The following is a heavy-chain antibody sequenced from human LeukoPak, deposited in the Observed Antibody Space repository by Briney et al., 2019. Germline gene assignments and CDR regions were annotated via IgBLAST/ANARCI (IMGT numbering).Heavy chain of an antibody. CDR3: ARGGRWELPRPYAFDI. V-gene: IGHV1-8*02. CDR1: GYSFTSYD. CDR2: MNPNSGNT. Sequence: ASVKVSCKASGYSFTSYDINWVRQATGQGLEWMGRMNPNSGNTGYAQKFQGRVTMTTDTSTSTAYMELRSLRSDDTAVYYCARGGRWELPRPYAFDIWGQGTMVTVSS. J-gene: IGHJ3*02. D-gene: IGHD1-26*01.